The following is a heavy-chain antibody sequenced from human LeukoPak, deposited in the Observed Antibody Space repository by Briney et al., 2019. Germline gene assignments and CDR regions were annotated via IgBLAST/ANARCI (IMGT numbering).Heavy chain of an antibody. CDR1: GFTVSINS. V-gene: IGHV3-7*01. CDR2: IKQDGSEK. Sequence: GGSLRLSCAASGFTVSINSMNWVRQAPGKGLEWVANIKQDGSEKHCVDSLKGRFTISRDNSKNTLYLQMNSLRAEDTAVYYCAVYGGFGELSTIDYWGQGTLVTVSS. CDR3: AVYGGFGELSTIDY. J-gene: IGHJ4*02. D-gene: IGHD3-10*01.